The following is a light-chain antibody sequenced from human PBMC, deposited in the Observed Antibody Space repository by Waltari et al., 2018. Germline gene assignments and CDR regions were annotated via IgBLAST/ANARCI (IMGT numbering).Light chain of an antibody. CDR3: QQRRSWPLT. CDR2: DAS. V-gene: IGKV3-11*01. J-gene: IGKJ4*01. Sequence: LAWDQHRPGQSPRLIIYDASDRATVIPGRFSGSWSETDFTLTSSSLQPEDFAVYYCQQRRSWPLTFCGGTRVQI.